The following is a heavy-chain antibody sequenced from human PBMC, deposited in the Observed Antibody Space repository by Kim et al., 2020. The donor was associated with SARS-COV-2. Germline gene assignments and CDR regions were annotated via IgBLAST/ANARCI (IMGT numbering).Heavy chain of an antibody. Sequence: ASVKVSCKASGYTFDTFSLYWLRQAPGQRFEWMGWINGGNGNTRYSQNFQGRVIFTRDTSATTAYMELTSLTFKDTAVYYCAREGSGSDNWLDPWGQGTLVTVSS. V-gene: IGHV1-3*01. CDR3: AREGSGSDNWLDP. J-gene: IGHJ5*02. CDR1: GYTFDTFS. D-gene: IGHD3-10*01. CDR2: INGGNGNT.